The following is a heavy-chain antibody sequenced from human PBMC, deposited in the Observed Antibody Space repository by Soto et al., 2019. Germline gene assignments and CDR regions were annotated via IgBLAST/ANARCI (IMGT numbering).Heavy chain of an antibody. CDR1: GGTFSSYA. Sequence: SVKVSCKASGGTFSSYAISWVRQAPGQGLEWMGGIIPIFGTANYAQKFQGRVTITADESTSTAYMELSSLRSEDTAVYYCARDLRSGSYTNWFDPWGQGTLVTVSS. CDR2: IIPIFGTA. J-gene: IGHJ5*02. CDR3: ARDLRSGSYTNWFDP. V-gene: IGHV1-69*13. D-gene: IGHD1-26*01.